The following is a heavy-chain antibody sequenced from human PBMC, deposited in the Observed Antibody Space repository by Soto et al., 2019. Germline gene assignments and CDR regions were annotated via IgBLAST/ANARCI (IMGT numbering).Heavy chain of an antibody. Sequence: QAQLVQSGAEMKQPGSSVKVSCKASGGTYSSYPINWVRQAPGHGLEWLGSFTPALGTANYPKKFQDRLTITADTSASTTYLELGSLRSEDTGLHYCAREGGDGYGWEGYWFRDLWGRGTLVTVSS. CDR3: AREGGDGYGWEGYWFRDL. V-gene: IGHV1-69*06. CDR1: GGTYSSYP. J-gene: IGHJ2*01. D-gene: IGHD5-12*01. CDR2: FTPALGTA.